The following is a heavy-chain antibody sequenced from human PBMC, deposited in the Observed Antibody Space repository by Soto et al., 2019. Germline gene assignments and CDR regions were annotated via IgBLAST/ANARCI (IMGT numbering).Heavy chain of an antibody. CDR1: GGSISSYY. J-gene: IGHJ4*02. D-gene: IGHD4-17*01. V-gene: IGHV4-59*08. Sequence: QVQLQESGPGLVKPSETLSLTCTVSGGSISSYYWSWIRQPPGKGLEWIGYIYYSGSTNYNPSLKIRVTIPVDTSKTQFSLKRSSVTAADTAVYSCAGRYGGTLDYWGQGTLVTVSS. CDR2: IYYSGST. CDR3: AGRYGGTLDY.